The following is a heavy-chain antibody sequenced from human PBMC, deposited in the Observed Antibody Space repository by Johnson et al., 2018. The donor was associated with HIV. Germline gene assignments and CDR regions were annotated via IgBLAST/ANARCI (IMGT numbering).Heavy chain of an antibody. CDR3: AKPSTESAFDI. V-gene: IGHV3-30*18. CDR1: GFTFSSYA. J-gene: IGHJ3*02. D-gene: IGHD1-1*01. Sequence: QVQLVESGGGVVQPGKSLRLSCAASGFTFSSYAMHWVRQAPGKGLEWVAVISYDGSNKYYADSVKGRFTISRDNSKNTLYLQMNSLRAEDTAVYSCAKPSTESAFDIWGQGTMVTVSS. CDR2: ISYDGSNK.